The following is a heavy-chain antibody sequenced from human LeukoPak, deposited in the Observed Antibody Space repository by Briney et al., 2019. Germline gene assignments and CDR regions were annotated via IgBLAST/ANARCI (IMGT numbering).Heavy chain of an antibody. J-gene: IGHJ3*02. CDR2: ISYDGSNK. CDR3: ARGAGVYNAFDI. CDR1: GFTFSSYA. V-gene: IGHV3-30*04. D-gene: IGHD2-8*01. Sequence: GGSLRLSCAASGFTFSSYAMHWVRQAPGKGLEWVAVISYDGSNKYYADSVKGRFTISRDNSKNTLYLQMNSLRAEDTAVYYCARGAGVYNAFDIWGQGTMVTVSS.